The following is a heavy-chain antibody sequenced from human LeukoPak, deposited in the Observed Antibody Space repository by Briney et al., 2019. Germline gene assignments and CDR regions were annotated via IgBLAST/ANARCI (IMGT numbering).Heavy chain of an antibody. CDR1: GGTFSSYA. D-gene: IGHD1-7*01. CDR2: ISAYNGNT. CDR3: ARDWNYLFDY. V-gene: IGHV1-18*01. Sequence: GASVKVSCKASGGTFSSYAISWVRQAPGQGLEWMGWISAYNGNTNYAQKLQGRVTMTTDTSTSTAYMELRSLRSDDTAVYYCARDWNYLFDYWGQGTLVTVSS. J-gene: IGHJ4*02.